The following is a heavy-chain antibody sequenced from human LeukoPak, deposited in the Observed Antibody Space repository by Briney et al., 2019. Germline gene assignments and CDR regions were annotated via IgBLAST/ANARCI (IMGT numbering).Heavy chain of an antibody. J-gene: IGHJ5*02. Sequence: KPPETLSLTCTVSGGSISSHYWSWIRQPPGKGLEWIGYIYYSGSTNYNPSLKSRVTISVDTSKNQFSLKLSSVTAADTAVYYCARDIAVAGNGRWFDPWGQGTLSPSPQ. D-gene: IGHD6-19*01. CDR1: GGSISSHY. V-gene: IGHV4-59*11. CDR3: ARDIAVAGNGRWFDP. CDR2: IYYSGST.